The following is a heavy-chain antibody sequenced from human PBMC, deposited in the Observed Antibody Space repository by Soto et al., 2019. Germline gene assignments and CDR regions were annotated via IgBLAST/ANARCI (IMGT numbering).Heavy chain of an antibody. D-gene: IGHD2-2*01. CDR3: ARVLAAMNYYYYYMDV. J-gene: IGHJ6*03. CDR1: GFTFSSYG. CDR2: IWYDGSNK. Sequence: GGSLRLSCAASGFTFSSYGMHWVRQAPGKGLEWVAVIWYDGSNKYYADSVKGRFTISRDNSKNTLYLQMNSLRAEDTAVYYCARVLAAMNYYYYYMDVWGKGTTVTVSS. V-gene: IGHV3-33*01.